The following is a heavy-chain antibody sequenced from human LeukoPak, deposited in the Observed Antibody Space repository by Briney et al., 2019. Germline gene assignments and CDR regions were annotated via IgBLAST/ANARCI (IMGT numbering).Heavy chain of an antibody. CDR1: GGSISSYY. J-gene: IGHJ3*02. Sequence: PSETLSLTRTVPGGSISSYYWSWIRQPPRKGVGWVGYIYYGWSTYYNPSLKSRITVSVDTSKNQFSLKLSSVTAADTAVYYCARTGSSGYFLDAFDMWGQGTMVTVSS. CDR3: ARTGSSGYFLDAFDM. CDR2: IYYGWST. V-gene: IGHV4-59*04. D-gene: IGHD3-22*01.